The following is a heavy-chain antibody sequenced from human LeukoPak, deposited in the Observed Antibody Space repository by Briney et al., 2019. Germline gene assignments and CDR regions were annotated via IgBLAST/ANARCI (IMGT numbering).Heavy chain of an antibody. CDR1: GGSISNTNW. CDR3: ASTSAMVYFDY. Sequence: PSETLSLTCGVSGGSISNTNWWSWVRQPPGQGLEWIGEINHRGSTNYNPSLKSRVTISVDTSKNQFSLKLSSVTAADTAVYYCASTSAMVYFDYWGQGTLVTVSS. CDR2: INHRGST. V-gene: IGHV4-4*02. D-gene: IGHD5-18*01. J-gene: IGHJ4*02.